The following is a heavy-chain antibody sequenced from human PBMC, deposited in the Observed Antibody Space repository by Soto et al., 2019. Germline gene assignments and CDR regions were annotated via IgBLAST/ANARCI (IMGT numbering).Heavy chain of an antibody. Sequence: GGSLRLSCAASGFTFSNAWMSWVRQAPGKGLEWVGRIKSKTDGGTTDYAAPVKGRFTISRDDSKNTLYLQMNSLKTEDTAVYYCTRGGIVGATFYAPSLTQGDWGQGTLVTVP. V-gene: IGHV3-15*01. CDR2: IKSKTDGGTT. D-gene: IGHD1-26*01. CDR1: GFTFSNAW. CDR3: TRGGIVGATFYAPSLTQGD. J-gene: IGHJ4*02.